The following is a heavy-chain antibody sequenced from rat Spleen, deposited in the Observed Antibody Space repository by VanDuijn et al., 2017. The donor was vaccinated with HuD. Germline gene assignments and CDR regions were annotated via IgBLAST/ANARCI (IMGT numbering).Heavy chain of an antibody. D-gene: IGHD1-10*01. Sequence: EVQLAESGGGQVQPGRSLKLSCVGSGFTFNNYWMTWIRQAPGKGLEWVASIYLDGSTTYYPDTVKGRFVISKDNAKNVGYLQMNNLRSEDTAMYYCTSGGVTTRLNWFAYWGQGTLVTVSS. V-gene: IGHV5-35*01. CDR1: GFTFNNYW. CDR2: IYLDGSTT. CDR3: TSGGVTTRLNWFAY. J-gene: IGHJ3*01.